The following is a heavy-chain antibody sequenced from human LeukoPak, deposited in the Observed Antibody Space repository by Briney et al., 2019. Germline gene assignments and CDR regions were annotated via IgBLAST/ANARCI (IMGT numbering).Heavy chain of an antibody. V-gene: IGHV4-59*01. CDR1: GGSISSYY. CDR3: ARGMTQEYYYYYYYMDV. J-gene: IGHJ6*03. CDR2: IYYSGST. Sequence: SETLSLTCTVSGGSISSYYWSWIRQPPGKGLEWIGYIYYSGSTNYNPSLKSRVTISVDTSKNQFSLKLSSVTAADTAVYYCARGMTQEYYYYYYYMDVWGKGITVTVSS.